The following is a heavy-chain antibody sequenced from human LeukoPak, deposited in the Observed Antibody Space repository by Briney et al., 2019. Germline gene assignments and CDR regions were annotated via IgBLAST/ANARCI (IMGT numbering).Heavy chain of an antibody. CDR1: GGSISSYY. J-gene: IGHJ6*03. CDR3: ARVTPLSVSNYYCYMDV. V-gene: IGHV4-59*01. D-gene: IGHD4-23*01. CDR2: IYYSGST. Sequence: MPSETLSLTCTVSGGSISSYYWSWIRQPPGKGLEWSGYIYYSGSTNYNPSLKSRVTISVDPSKNQFSLKLSSVTAADTAVYYCARVTPLSVSNYYCYMDVWGKGTTVTVSS.